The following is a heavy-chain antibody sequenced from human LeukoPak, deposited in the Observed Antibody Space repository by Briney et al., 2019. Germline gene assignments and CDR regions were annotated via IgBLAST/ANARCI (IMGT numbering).Heavy chain of an antibody. J-gene: IGHJ4*02. Sequence: GASVKISCKVSGYTLTELSMHWVRQAPGKGLEWMGGFDPEDGETIYAQKFQGRVTMTEDTSTDTAYMELSSLRSEDTAVYYCATWACELLLFDYWGQGTLVTVSS. D-gene: IGHD1-26*01. CDR2: FDPEDGET. CDR1: GYTLTELS. CDR3: ATWACELLLFDY. V-gene: IGHV1-24*01.